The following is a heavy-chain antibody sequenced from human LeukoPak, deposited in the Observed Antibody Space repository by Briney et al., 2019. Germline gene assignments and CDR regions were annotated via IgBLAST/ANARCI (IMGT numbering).Heavy chain of an antibody. CDR1: GFTFSSYA. Sequence: PGGSLRLSCGASGFTFSSYAMSWVRQAPGKGLEWVSAISGSGGSTYYADSVKGRLTISRDNSKNTLYLQMNSLRAEDTAVYYCAKPPGDYYDSSGYYYFDYWGQGTLVTVSS. J-gene: IGHJ4*02. CDR2: ISGSGGST. D-gene: IGHD3-22*01. V-gene: IGHV3-23*01. CDR3: AKPPGDYYDSSGYYYFDY.